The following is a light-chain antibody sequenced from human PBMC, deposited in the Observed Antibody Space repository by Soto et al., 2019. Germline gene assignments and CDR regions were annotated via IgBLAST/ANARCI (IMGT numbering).Light chain of an antibody. Sequence: DIVLTQSPGTLSLSPGQRATLSCRASQSISSSFLAWYQQKPGQAPRLLIYGASSRATGIPDRFSGRGSGTEFTLTINNLQSEDFAVYYCQQYRNWPRTFGQGTKVDIK. CDR3: QQYRNWPRT. J-gene: IGKJ1*01. CDR2: GAS. V-gene: IGKV3-20*01. CDR1: QSISSSF.